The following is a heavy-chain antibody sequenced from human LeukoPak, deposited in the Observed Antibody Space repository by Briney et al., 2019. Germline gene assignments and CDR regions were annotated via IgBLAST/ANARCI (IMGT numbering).Heavy chain of an antibody. V-gene: IGHV1-69*01. J-gene: IGHJ4*02. D-gene: IGHD3-22*01. CDR3: ARGTLYYDSSGYYSGHADY. CDR1: GGTSSSYA. CDR2: IIPIFGTA. Sequence: SVKVSCKASGGTSSSYAISWVRQAPGQGLEWIGGIIPIFGTANYAQKFQGRVTITADESTSTAYMELSSLRSEDTAVYYCARGTLYYDSSGYYSGHADYWGQGTLVTVSS.